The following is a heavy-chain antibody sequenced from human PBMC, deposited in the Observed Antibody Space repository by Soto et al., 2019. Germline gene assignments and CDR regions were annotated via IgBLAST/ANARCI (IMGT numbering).Heavy chain of an antibody. CDR2: IFPGDSDT. Sequence: GESLKISCKGSGYSFTSYWIGWVRKMPGKGLVWMVIIFPGDSDTRYSPSFQGQVTISADKSISTVYLQWSSLKFSDIAMYYCARLVADYVDPWGQGTLVTVSS. CDR1: GYSFTSYW. J-gene: IGHJ5*02. CDR3: ARLVADYVDP. D-gene: IGHD6-19*01. V-gene: IGHV5-51*01.